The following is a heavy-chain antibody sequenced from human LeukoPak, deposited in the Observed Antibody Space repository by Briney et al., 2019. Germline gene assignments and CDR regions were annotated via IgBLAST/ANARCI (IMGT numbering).Heavy chain of an antibody. CDR1: GFTFVNHA. Sequence: PGGSPRLSCAASGFTFVNHALSWVRQAPGKGLEWVAGISGSGDRTYYADSVKARFTISRDNSKNTLYLQINGLRAEDTAIYYCAKDRYSQNYCCFDTWGQGKQVTVSS. J-gene: IGHJ5*02. V-gene: IGHV3-23*01. CDR3: AKDRYSQNYCCFDT. D-gene: IGHD3-16*02. CDR2: ISGSGDRT.